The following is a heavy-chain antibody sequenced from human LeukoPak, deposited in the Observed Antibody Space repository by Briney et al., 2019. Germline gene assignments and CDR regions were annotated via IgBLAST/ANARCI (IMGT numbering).Heavy chain of an antibody. V-gene: IGHV4-30-4*08. CDR3: ARVYCSSTSCFHYYYYMDV. D-gene: IGHD2-2*01. Sequence: SETLSLTCTVSGGSISSGDYYWSWLRPPPGAGLKGVGYIYYSGSTYYNPSLKSRVTISVDTSKNQFSLKLSSVTAADTAVYYCARVYCSSTSCFHYYYYMDVWGKGTTVTVSS. J-gene: IGHJ6*03. CDR2: IYYSGST. CDR1: GGSISSGDYY.